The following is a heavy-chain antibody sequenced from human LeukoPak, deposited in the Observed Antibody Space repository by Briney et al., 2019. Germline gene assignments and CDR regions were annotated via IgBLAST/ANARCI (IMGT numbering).Heavy chain of an antibody. Sequence: GASVKVSCKASGGTFSSYAISWVRQAPGQGLEWMGGIIPIFGTANYAQKFQGRVTITADESTSTAYMELSSLRSEDTAVYYCATVPYYYDSSGYQYYFDYWGQGTLVTVSS. CDR1: GGTFSSYA. V-gene: IGHV1-69*13. CDR3: ATVPYYYDSSGYQYYFDY. J-gene: IGHJ4*02. CDR2: IIPIFGTA. D-gene: IGHD3-22*01.